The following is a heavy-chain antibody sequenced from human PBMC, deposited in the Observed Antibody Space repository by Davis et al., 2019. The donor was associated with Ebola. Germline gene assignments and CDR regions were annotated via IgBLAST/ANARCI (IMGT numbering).Heavy chain of an antibody. Sequence: GESLKISCAASGFTFSSYSMNWVRQAPGKGLEWVSYISSSSSTIYYADSVKGRFTISRDNAKNSLYLQMNSLRDEGTAVYYCARANGWYVDYWGQGTLVTVSS. V-gene: IGHV3-48*02. D-gene: IGHD6-19*01. CDR2: ISSSSSTI. CDR1: GFTFSSYS. J-gene: IGHJ4*02. CDR3: ARANGWYVDY.